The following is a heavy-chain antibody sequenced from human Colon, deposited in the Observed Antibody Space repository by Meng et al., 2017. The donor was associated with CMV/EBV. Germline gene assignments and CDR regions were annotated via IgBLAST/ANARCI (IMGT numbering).Heavy chain of an antibody. CDR3: ARGPGPRSNIYDS. V-gene: IGHV3-23*03. D-gene: IGHD2/OR15-2a*01. CDR1: GFRFTNYA. CDR2: AFPDLSTT. J-gene: IGHJ4*02. Sequence: GGSLRLSCEGTGFRFTNYAMAWVRQAPGKGPEWVSVAFPDLSTTYSADPVKGRFTISRDDSNNMLYLEMTSMRVEDTAIYYCARGPGPRSNIYDSWGQGTQVTVSS.